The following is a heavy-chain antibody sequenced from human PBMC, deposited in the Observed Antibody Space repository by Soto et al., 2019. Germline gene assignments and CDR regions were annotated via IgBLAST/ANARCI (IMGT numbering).Heavy chain of an antibody. CDR2: ISGSGGST. CDR1: GFTFSSYA. Sequence: VQLLESGGGLVQPGGSLRLSCAASGFTFSSYAMSWVRQAPGKGLEWVSAISGSGGSTYYADSVKGRFTISRDNSKNTLYLQMNSLRAEDTAVYYCAKDDRFRMVYALTFDYWGQGTLVTVSS. D-gene: IGHD2-8*01. V-gene: IGHV3-23*01. J-gene: IGHJ4*02. CDR3: AKDDRFRMVYALTFDY.